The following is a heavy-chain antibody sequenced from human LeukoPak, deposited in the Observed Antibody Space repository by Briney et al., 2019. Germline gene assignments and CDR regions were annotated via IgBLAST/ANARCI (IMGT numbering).Heavy chain of an antibody. CDR1: AFTFSNYA. CDR2: VSRSGDNT. D-gene: IGHD1-7*01. CDR3: AKRRGLELLYYYYMDV. J-gene: IGHJ6*03. V-gene: IGHV3-23*01. Sequence: PGGSLRLSCAASAFTFSNYAMSWVRQAPGKGLEWVSLVSRSGDNTYYADSVKGRFTISRDNSKNTLYLQMNSLRAEDTAVYYCAKRRGLELLYYYYMDVWGKGTTVTVSS.